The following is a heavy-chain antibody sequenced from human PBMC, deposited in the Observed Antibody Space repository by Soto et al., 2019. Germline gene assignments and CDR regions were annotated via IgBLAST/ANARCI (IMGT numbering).Heavy chain of an antibody. J-gene: IGHJ6*02. CDR3: ARTVGYYYGMDG. V-gene: IGHV1-3*01. Sequence: ASVKVSCKASGYTFTSYSMHWVRQAPGQRLEWMGWINAGNGNTKYSQKFQGRVTITRDTSASTAYVELSSLRSEDTAVYYCARTVGYYYGMDGWGQGTTVTVSS. CDR2: INAGNGNT. D-gene: IGHD4-17*01. CDR1: GYTFTSYS.